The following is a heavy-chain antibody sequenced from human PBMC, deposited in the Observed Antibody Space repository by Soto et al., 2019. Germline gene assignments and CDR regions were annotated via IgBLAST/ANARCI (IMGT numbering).Heavy chain of an antibody. Sequence: QVQLVESGGGVVQPGRSLRLSCAASGFTFSSYGMHWVRQAPGKGLEWVAVISYDGSNKYYADSVKGRFTISRDNSKNTLYLQMNSLGAEDTAVYYCPRSPYSLNYLAYFDYWGQGTLVTVSS. J-gene: IGHJ4*02. D-gene: IGHD1-26*01. CDR3: PRSPYSLNYLAYFDY. CDR1: GFTFSSYG. V-gene: IGHV3-30*03. CDR2: ISYDGSNK.